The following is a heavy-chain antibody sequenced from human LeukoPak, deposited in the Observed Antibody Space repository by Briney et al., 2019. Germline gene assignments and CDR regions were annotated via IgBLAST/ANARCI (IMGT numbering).Heavy chain of an antibody. J-gene: IGHJ4*02. D-gene: IGHD2-15*01. CDR1: GYTFTTFG. V-gene: IGHV1-18*01. Sequence: ASVKVSCKASGYTFTTFGITWVRQAPGQGLEWPGWINTYNGNTNYAQNLQGRVTMTTDTSTSTAYMELRSLTSDDTAVYYCARLGSDCGGGNCYWGQGTLVTVSS. CDR3: ARLGSDCGGGNCY. CDR2: INTYNGNT.